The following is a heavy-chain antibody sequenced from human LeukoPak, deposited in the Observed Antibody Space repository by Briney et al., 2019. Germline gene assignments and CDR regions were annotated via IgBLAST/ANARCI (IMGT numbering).Heavy chain of an antibody. J-gene: IGHJ6*02. CDR3: ARDRCSSTSCYSDYYYGMDV. CDR2: IFYNGST. V-gene: IGHV4-59*01. D-gene: IGHD2-2*01. CDR1: ASILGSY. Sequence: SETLSLTCAVSASILGSYWIWIRQPPGKGLEWIGSIFYNGSTNYNPSLKSRDTISLDTSRDQFSLKLTSVTAADTAVYYCARDRCSSTSCYSDYYYGMDVWGRGTTVTVSS.